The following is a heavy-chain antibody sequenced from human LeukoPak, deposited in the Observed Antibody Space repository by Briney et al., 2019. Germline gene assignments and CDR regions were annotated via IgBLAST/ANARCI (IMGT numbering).Heavy chain of an antibody. CDR1: GFAFSTSA. D-gene: IGHD3-10*01. J-gene: IGHJ4*02. V-gene: IGHV3-23*01. Sequence: GGSLRLSCAASGFAFSTSAMTWVRQAPGKGLEWVSCISHSSDNTYYADSVKGRFTISRDNSKNTLYLQLNSLRAEDTAVYYCAKTITGSLGVGGYWGQRTLVTVSS. CDR3: AKTITGSLGVGGY. CDR2: ISHSSDNT.